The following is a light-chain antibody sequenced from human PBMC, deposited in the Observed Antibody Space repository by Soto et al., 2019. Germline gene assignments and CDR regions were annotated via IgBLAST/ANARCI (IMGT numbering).Light chain of an antibody. J-gene: IGLJ2*01. Sequence: QSALTQPASVSGSPGQSITISCTATSNDVGAYNYVSWYQQHPGKAPKLMIYEVSDRPSGVSSRFSGSKSGNTASLTISGLQAEDEADYYCSSYTSSSTPVVFGGGTKLTVL. CDR2: EVS. V-gene: IGLV2-14*01. CDR3: SSYTSSSTPVV. CDR1: SNDVGAYNY.